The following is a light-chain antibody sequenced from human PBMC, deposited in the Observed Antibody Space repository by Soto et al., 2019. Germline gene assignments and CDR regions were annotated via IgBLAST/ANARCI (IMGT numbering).Light chain of an antibody. CDR2: DVT. Sequence: QSALTQPRSVSGSPGQSVTISCTGSYSDIGIYDYVSWYQNHPGIAPKLIIFDVTKRPSGVPDRFSGSKSGTTASLTISGLQAEDETDYFCSLYSSNGSLIFGPGTKVTVL. V-gene: IGLV2-11*01. CDR3: SLYSSNGSLI. CDR1: YSDIGIYDY. J-gene: IGLJ1*01.